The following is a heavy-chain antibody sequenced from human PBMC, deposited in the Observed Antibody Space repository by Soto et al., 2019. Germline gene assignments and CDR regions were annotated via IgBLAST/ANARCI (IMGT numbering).Heavy chain of an antibody. J-gene: IGHJ4*02. CDR1: GFMFSDYG. CDR2: IWYDGNYK. D-gene: IGHD6-19*01. Sequence: QMHLVESGGGVVHPGRSLRLSCAASGFMFSDYGMHWVRQAPGKGLEWVAIIWYDGNYKYYSESAKGRFTISRDNSNNTLYLQMNNLRVEDTAVYFCAREGAVAGSQDFWGQGTLVTVSS. V-gene: IGHV3-33*01. CDR3: AREGAVAGSQDF.